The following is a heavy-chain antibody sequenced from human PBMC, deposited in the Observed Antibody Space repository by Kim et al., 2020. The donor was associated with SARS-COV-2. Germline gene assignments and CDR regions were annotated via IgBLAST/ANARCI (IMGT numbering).Heavy chain of an antibody. D-gene: IGHD2-2*01. CDR1: GGTFSSYA. V-gene: IGHV1-69*04. CDR3: ARDAGDCSSTSCYANRYYYYYGMDV. Sequence: SVKVSCKASGGTFSSYAISWVRQAPGQGLEWMGRIIPILGIANYAQKFQGRVTITADKSTSTAYMELSSLRSEDTAVYYCARDAGDCSSTSCYANRYYYYYGMDVWGQGTTVTVSS. J-gene: IGHJ6*02. CDR2: IIPILGIA.